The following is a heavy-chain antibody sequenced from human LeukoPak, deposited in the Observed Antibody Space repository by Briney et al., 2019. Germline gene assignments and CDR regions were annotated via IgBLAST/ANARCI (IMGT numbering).Heavy chain of an antibody. Sequence: SVKVSCKASGGTFSSYAISWVRQAPGQGLEWMGRIIPILGIANYAQKFQGRVTITADKSTSTAYMELSSLRSEDTAVYYCAREGDYYDSSGYYDNYWGQGTLVTVSS. J-gene: IGHJ4*02. CDR2: IIPILGIA. D-gene: IGHD3-22*01. CDR1: GGTFSSYA. V-gene: IGHV1-69*04. CDR3: AREGDYYDSSGYYDNY.